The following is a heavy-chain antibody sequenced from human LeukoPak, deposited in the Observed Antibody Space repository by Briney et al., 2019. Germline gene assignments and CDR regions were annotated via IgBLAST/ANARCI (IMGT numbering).Heavy chain of an antibody. CDR1: GYIFTAYH. CDR2: INPDSDGT. J-gene: IGHJ6*02. CDR3: ARDIGGQNYRYYYGMDV. V-gene: IGHV1-2*02. D-gene: IGHD1-26*01. Sequence: ASVKVSCQASGYIFTAYHMHWVRQAPGQGLEWMGWINPDSDGTKYAQKFQGRVAMTRDRSSTTAYLELSMLRSGDTAVYYCARDIGGQNYRYYYGMDVWGQGTTVTVSS.